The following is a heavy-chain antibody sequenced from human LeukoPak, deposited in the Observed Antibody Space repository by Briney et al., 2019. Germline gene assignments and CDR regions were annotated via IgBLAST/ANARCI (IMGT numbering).Heavy chain of an antibody. D-gene: IGHD3-10*01. CDR2: IYYSGST. CDR1: GGSISSYY. CDR3: ARGHMIRGVITNFDH. Sequence: SETLSLTCTVSGGSISSYYWSWIRQPPGKGLEWIGYIYYSGSTNYNPSLKSRVTISVDTSKNQFSLKLSSVTAADTAVYYCARGHMIRGVITNFDHWGQGTLVTVSS. J-gene: IGHJ4*02. V-gene: IGHV4-59*01.